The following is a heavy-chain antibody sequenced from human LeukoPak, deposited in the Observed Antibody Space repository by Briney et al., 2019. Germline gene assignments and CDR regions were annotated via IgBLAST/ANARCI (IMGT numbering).Heavy chain of an antibody. D-gene: IGHD4-17*01. CDR1: GYSFTSYW. Sequence: GESLKISCKGSGYSFTSYWIGWVRQMPGKGLEWMGIIYPGDSDTRYSPSFQGQVTISADKSISTAYLQWSSLKASDTAMYYCARQFYGGDYGDYEGAFDIWGQGTMVTVSS. CDR2: IYPGDSDT. J-gene: IGHJ3*02. CDR3: ARQFYGGDYGDYEGAFDI. V-gene: IGHV5-51*01.